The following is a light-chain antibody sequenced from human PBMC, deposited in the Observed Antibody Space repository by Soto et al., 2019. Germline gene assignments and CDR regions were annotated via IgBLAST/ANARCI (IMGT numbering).Light chain of an antibody. V-gene: IGLV2-8*01. J-gene: IGLJ1*01. CDR2: EVT. CDR1: SSDVGAYNY. Sequence: QSALTQPPSASGSPGQSVTISCTGTSSDVGAYNYVSWYQQHPGKAPKAIIYEVTKRPSGVPDRFSGSKSGNTASLTVSGLQEEDEADYYCSSYADNNYVFGSGTKLTVL. CDR3: SSYADNNYV.